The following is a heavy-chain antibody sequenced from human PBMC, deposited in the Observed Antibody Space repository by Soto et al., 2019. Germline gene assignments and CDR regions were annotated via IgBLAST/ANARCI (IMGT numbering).Heavy chain of an antibody. D-gene: IGHD2-2*01. Sequence: GESLKISCRGSGYTFSSYWIAWVRQVPGKGLEWMGIIYPGDSDTIYSPSFQGQVTISADKSTHTAYLQWGSLKASDTAIYYCVRLQGYCSSTTCSHFAYWGRGTLVTVSS. V-gene: IGHV5-51*01. CDR2: IYPGDSDT. CDR3: VRLQGYCSSTTCSHFAY. J-gene: IGHJ4*02. CDR1: GYTFSSYW.